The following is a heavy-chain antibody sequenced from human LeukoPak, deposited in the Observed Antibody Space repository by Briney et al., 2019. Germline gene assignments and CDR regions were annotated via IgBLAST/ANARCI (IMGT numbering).Heavy chain of an antibody. CDR3: AKKASNIAVAGTHFDY. V-gene: IGHV3-23*01. J-gene: IGHJ4*02. CDR2: ISGSGGST. D-gene: IGHD6-19*01. CDR1: GFTFSSYA. Sequence: GGSLRLSCAASGFTFSSYAMSWVRQAPGKGLEWVSAISGSGGSTYYADSVKGRFTISRDNSKNTLYLQMNSLRAEDTAVYYCAKKASNIAVAGTHFDYWGQGTLVTVSS.